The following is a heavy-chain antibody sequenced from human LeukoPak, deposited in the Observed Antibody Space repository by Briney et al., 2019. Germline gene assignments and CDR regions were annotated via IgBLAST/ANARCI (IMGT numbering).Heavy chain of an antibody. J-gene: IGHJ5*02. V-gene: IGHV1-46*01. CDR2: INLSVSST. Sequence: ASVKVSCQASGYTFTSYYVHWVRQAPGEGGEWMGVINLSVSSTRYAQKFQGRATMTRDTSTSTVYMEMSSLRSEDTAVYYCARDHSGSQHWFDPWGQGTLVTVSS. D-gene: IGHD1-26*01. CDR3: ARDHSGSQHWFDP. CDR1: GYTFTSYY.